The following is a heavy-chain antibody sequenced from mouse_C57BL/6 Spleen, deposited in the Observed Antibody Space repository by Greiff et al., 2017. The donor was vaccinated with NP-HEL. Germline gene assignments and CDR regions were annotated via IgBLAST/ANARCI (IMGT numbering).Heavy chain of an antibody. CDR1: GYSFTGYF. J-gene: IGHJ4*01. CDR3: AREVYDYDGDYYAMDY. Sequence: VQLQQSGPELVKPGDSVKISCKASGYSFTGYFMNWVMQSHGKSLEWIGRINPYNGDTFYNQKFKGKATLTVDKSSSTAHMELRSLTSEDSAVYYCAREVYDYDGDYYAMDYWGQGTSVTVSS. V-gene: IGHV1-20*01. CDR2: INPYNGDT. D-gene: IGHD2-4*01.